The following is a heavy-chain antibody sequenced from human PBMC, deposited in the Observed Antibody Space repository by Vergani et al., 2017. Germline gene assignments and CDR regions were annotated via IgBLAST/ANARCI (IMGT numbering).Heavy chain of an antibody. CDR3: AKDCSGTWTTGMDV. V-gene: IGHV3-43*02. Sequence: EVQLVESGGGVVQPGGSLRLSCAASGFTFDDYAMHWVRQAPGKGLEWVSLISGDGGSTYYADSMKGRFTISRDNSKNSLYLQMNSLRTEDTALYYCAKDCSGTWTTGMDVWGQGTTVTVAS. J-gene: IGHJ6*02. D-gene: IGHD1-7*01. CDR2: ISGDGGST. CDR1: GFTFDDYA.